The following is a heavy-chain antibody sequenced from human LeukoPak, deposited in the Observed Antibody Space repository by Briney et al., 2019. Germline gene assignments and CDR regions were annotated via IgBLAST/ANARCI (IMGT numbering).Heavy chain of an antibody. Sequence: GASVKVSCKASGYTFTSYGISWVRQAPGQGLEWMGWISAYNGNTNYAQKLQGRVTMTTDTSTSTACMELRSLRSDDTAVYYCAGGRASSSWYYFDYWGQGTLVTVSS. CDR3: AGGRASSSWYYFDY. J-gene: IGHJ4*02. V-gene: IGHV1-18*01. D-gene: IGHD6-13*01. CDR2: ISAYNGNT. CDR1: GYTFTSYG.